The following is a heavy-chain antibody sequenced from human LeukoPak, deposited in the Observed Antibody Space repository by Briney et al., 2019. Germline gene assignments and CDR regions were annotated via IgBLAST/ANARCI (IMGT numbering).Heavy chain of an antibody. CDR2: IRNKGYGGAT. CDR1: GFTFCDYA. J-gene: IGHJ4*02. V-gene: IGHV3-49*03. CDR3: TRDRRARSSGWYVPDFDY. D-gene: IGHD6-19*01. Sequence: GESLKISCTTSGFTFCDYAMSWFRRAPGKGVEGVSFIRNKGYGGATDYAASVKGRFTISRDDSKSIAYLQMNSLKTEDTAIYYCTRDRRARSSGWYVPDFDYWGQGALVTVSS.